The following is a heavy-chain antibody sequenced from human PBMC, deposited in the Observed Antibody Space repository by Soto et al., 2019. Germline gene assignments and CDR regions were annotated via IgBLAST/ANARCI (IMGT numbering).Heavy chain of an antibody. CDR3: AAYLEAVAGATGLFDP. D-gene: IGHD6-19*01. Sequence: SVKVSCKASGFTFTSSAVQWVRQARGQRLEWIGWIVVGSGNTNYAQKFQERVTITRDMSTSTAYMELSSLRSEDTAVYYCAAYLEAVAGATGLFDPWGQGTLVTVSS. CDR1: GFTFTSSA. J-gene: IGHJ5*02. CDR2: IVVGSGNT. V-gene: IGHV1-58*01.